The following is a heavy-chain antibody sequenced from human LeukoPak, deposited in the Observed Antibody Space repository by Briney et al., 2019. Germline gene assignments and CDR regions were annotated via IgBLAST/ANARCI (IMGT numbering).Heavy chain of an antibody. CDR3: ARFYD. CDR2: ISSTSTYV. V-gene: IGHV3-21*03. J-gene: IGHJ4*02. CDR1: GFTFSTYS. Sequence: PGGSLRLSCAASGFTFSTYSMNWVRQAPGKGLEWVASISSTSTYVYYADSVKGRLTISRDNTKNSLCLQMNSLTAEDTDVYYCARFYDWGQGTLVTVSS. D-gene: IGHD5/OR15-5a*01.